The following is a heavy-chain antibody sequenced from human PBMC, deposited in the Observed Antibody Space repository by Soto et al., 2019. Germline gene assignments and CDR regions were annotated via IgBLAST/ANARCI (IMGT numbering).Heavy chain of an antibody. CDR2: ISYDGSNK. CDR3: ARGSSGWFSYFDY. V-gene: IGHV3-30-3*01. D-gene: IGHD6-19*01. CDR1: GFTFSSYA. J-gene: IGHJ4*02. Sequence: GGSLRLSCAASGFTFSSYAMHWVRQAPGKGLEWVAVISYDGSNKYYADSVKGRFTISRDNSKNTLYLQMNSLRAEDTAVYYCARGSSGWFSYFDYWGQGTLVTVSS.